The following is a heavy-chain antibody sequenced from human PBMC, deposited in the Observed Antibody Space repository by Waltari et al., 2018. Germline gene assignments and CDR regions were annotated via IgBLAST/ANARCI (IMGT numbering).Heavy chain of an antibody. V-gene: IGHV4-39*01. CDR3: ARSGGSSSDY. CDR1: GGSFSSSRYY. D-gene: IGHD6-6*01. J-gene: IGHJ4*02. CDR2: IYYSGST. Sequence: QLQLQESGPGLVKPSATLSLTCTVPGGSFSSSRYYWGWIRQPPGKGLEWIGSIYYSGSTYYNPSLKSRITISVDTSKNQFSLKMSSVTAADTAVYYCARSGGSSSDYWGQGTLVTVSS.